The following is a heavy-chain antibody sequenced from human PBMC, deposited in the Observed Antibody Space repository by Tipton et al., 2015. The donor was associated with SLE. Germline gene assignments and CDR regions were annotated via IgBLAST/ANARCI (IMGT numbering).Heavy chain of an antibody. Sequence: TLSLTCTVSGGSISSYYWSWIRQPPGKGLEWIGYIHYSGSTKYNPSLKSRVTISVDTSKTQFSLKLSSVTAADTAVYYCARLPWGSGAFDIWGQGTMVTVSS. V-gene: IGHV4-59*08. J-gene: IGHJ3*02. D-gene: IGHD7-27*01. CDR2: IHYSGST. CDR1: GGSISSYY. CDR3: ARLPWGSGAFDI.